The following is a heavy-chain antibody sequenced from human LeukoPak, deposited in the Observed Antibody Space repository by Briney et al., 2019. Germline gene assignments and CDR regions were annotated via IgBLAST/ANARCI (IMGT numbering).Heavy chain of an antibody. CDR3: ATKDSIVGATSRYYYYMDV. CDR2: FDPEDGET. CDR1: GYTLAELS. V-gene: IGHV1-24*01. J-gene: IGHJ6*03. D-gene: IGHD1-26*01. Sequence: GASVKVSCKVSGYTLAELSMHWVRQAPGKGLEWMGGFDPEDGETIYAQKFQGRVTMTEDTSTDTAYMELSSLRSEDTAVYYCATKDSIVGATSRYYYYMDVWGKGTTVTVSS.